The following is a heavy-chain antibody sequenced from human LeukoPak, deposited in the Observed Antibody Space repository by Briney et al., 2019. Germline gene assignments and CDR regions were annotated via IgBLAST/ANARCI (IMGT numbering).Heavy chain of an antibody. V-gene: IGHV3-21*01. J-gene: IGHJ4*02. CDR3: ATYSSGWSGSWYFDY. CDR2: ISSSSSYI. Sequence: GGSLGLSCAASGFTFSSYSMNWVRQAPGKGLEWVSSISSSSSYIYYADSVKGRFTISRDNAKNSLYLQINSLRAEDTAVYYCATYSSGWSGSWYFDYWGQGTLVTVSS. D-gene: IGHD6-19*01. CDR1: GFTFSSYS.